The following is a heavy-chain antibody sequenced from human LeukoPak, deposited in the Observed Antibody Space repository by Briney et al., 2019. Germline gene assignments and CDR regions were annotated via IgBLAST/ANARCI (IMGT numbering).Heavy chain of an antibody. V-gene: IGHV1-8*01. CDR2: MNPNGGNT. D-gene: IGHD2-8*01. J-gene: IGHJ5*02. Sequence: ASVMVSCKASGYTFTSYDINWVRQATGQGLEWMGWMNPNGGNTGYAQKFQGRVTMTRNTSISTAYMELSSLRSEDTAVYYCARDMGRVYLPLGFDPWGQGTQVTVSS. CDR3: ARDMGRVYLPLGFDP. CDR1: GYTFTSYD.